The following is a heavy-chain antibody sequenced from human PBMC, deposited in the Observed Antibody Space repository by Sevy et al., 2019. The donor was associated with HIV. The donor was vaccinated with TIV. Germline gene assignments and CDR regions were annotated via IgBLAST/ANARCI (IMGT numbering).Heavy chain of an antibody. CDR1: GFTFNMYG. D-gene: IGHD1-1*01. CDR2: IWCDGGIK. CDR3: ASEHNWDDAFDI. V-gene: IGHV3-33*08. J-gene: IGHJ3*02. Sequence: LSLTCAASGFTFNMYGMHWVRQAPGKGLEWVGQIWCDGGIKKYADSVKGRFTISGDNSKSTLYLHMNSLRGEDTAVYFCASEHNWDDAFDIWGQGTMVTVSS.